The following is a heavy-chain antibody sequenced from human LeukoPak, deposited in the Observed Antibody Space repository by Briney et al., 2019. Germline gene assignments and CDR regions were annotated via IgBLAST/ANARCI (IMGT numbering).Heavy chain of an antibody. CDR1: GYTFTGYC. J-gene: IGHJ4*02. D-gene: IGHD2-15*01. Sequence: ASVKVSCKASGYTFTGYCMHWVRQAPGQGLEWMGRINPNSGGTNYAQKFQGRVTMTRDTSISTAYMELSRLRSDDTAVYYCARELGYCSGGSCYSGRYWGQGTLVTVSS. V-gene: IGHV1-2*06. CDR3: ARELGYCSGGSCYSGRY. CDR2: INPNSGGT.